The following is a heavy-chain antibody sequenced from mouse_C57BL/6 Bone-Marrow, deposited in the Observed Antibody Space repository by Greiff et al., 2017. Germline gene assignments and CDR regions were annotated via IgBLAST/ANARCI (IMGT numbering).Heavy chain of an antibody. V-gene: IGHV5-4*01. CDR1: GFTFSSYA. D-gene: IGHD1-1*01. CDR2: ISDGGSYT. Sequence: DVKLVESGGGLVKPGGSLKLSCAASGFTFSSYAMSWVRQTPEKRLEWVATISDGGSYTYYPDNVKGRFTISRDNAKNNLYLQKSHLKSEDTAMYYCARDPYYCGSSHYYDDWGQGTTLTVSS. J-gene: IGHJ2*01. CDR3: ARDPYYCGSSHYYDD.